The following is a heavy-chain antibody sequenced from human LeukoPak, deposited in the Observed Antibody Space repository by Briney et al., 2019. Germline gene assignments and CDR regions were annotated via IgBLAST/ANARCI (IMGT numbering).Heavy chain of an antibody. Sequence: ASVKVSCKVSGYTLTELSMHWVRQAPGKGLEWMGGFDPEDGETIFAQKFQGRVTMTEDTSTDTAYMELSSLRSEDTAVYYCATEGVGATLRGFDYWGQGTLVTVSS. J-gene: IGHJ4*02. V-gene: IGHV1-24*01. CDR2: FDPEDGET. D-gene: IGHD1-26*01. CDR3: ATEGVGATLRGFDY. CDR1: GYTLTELS.